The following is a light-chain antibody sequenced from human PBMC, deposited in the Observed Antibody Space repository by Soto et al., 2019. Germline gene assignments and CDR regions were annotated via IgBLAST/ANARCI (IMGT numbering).Light chain of an antibody. Sequence: QSVLTHPPSVSAAPGQRVTISCSGSTSNIGNNYVSWYRQIPGTAPKLLIYDNTERPSGIPDRFSGSKSGASATLGITGLQTGDEADYYCVKWEDSLSIGVFGGGTQMTVL. V-gene: IGLV1-51*01. CDR2: DNT. J-gene: IGLJ3*02. CDR3: VKWEDSLSIGV. CDR1: TSNIGNNY.